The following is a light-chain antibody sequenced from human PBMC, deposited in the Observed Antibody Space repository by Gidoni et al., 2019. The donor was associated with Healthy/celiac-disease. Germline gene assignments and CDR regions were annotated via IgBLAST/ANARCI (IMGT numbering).Light chain of an antibody. V-gene: IGKV1-39*01. CDR1: QSISSY. CDR3: QQGYSTPRT. J-gene: IGKJ2*01. CDR2: AAS. Sequence: DIQITQSPSSLSASVGDRVTITCRASQSISSYLNWYQQKPGKAPKLLIYAASSLQSGVPSRFSGSGSGTDFTLTISSLQPEDFATYYCQQGYSTPRTFGQGTKLEIK.